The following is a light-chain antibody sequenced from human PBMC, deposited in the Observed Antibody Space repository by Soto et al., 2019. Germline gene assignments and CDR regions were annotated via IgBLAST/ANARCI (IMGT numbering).Light chain of an antibody. V-gene: IGKV3-11*01. CDR2: DAS. CDR3: QQHISWPLT. Sequence: EIVVTQSPATLSVSPVERATLSCTASQSVSSNLAWYQQKNGQAPRLLVYDASNRATGIPTRFSGSGYGTDFNLTISNLEPEDFAVYYCQQHISWPLTFGGGTKVDI. CDR1: QSVSSN. J-gene: IGKJ4*01.